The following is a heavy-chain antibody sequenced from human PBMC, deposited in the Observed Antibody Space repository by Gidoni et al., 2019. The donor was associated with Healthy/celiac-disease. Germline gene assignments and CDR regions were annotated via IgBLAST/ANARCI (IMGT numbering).Heavy chain of an antibody. J-gene: IGHJ4*02. CDR2: ISYDGSNK. D-gene: IGHD4-17*01. CDR3: ARDDYRSYYFDY. V-gene: IGHV3-30-3*01. Sequence: QVPLVESGGGVVHPGRSLILSCAASVFTVLSYAMHWVRQAPGKGLEWVAVISYDGSNKYYADSVKGRFTISRDNSKNTLYLQMNSLRAEDTAVYYCARDDYRSYYFDYWGQGTLVTVSS. CDR1: VFTVLSYA.